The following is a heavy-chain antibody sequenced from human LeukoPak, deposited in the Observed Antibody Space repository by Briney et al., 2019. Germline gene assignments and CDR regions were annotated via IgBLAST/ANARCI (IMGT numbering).Heavy chain of an antibody. CDR1: GFTFSSYA. J-gene: IGHJ4*02. Sequence: GGSLRLSCAASGFTFSSYAMSWVRQAPGKGLEWVSAISGSGGSTYYADSVKGRFTISRDNSKNTLYLQMNSLRAEDTAVYYCAKDGASWLGAHGDYYFDYWGQGTLVTVSS. CDR3: AKDGASWLGAHGDYYFDY. CDR2: ISGSGGST. V-gene: IGHV3-23*01. D-gene: IGHD1-26*01.